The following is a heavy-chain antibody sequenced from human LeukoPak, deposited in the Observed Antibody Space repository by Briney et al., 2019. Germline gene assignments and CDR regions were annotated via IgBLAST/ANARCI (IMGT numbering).Heavy chain of an antibody. CDR2: ISDSANTI. D-gene: IGHD2-2*01. V-gene: IGHV3-48*02. J-gene: IGHJ4*02. CDR1: GFSFSFYS. CDR3: ARAETVVVPAAGFYFDY. Sequence: GGSLRLSCAASGFSFSFYSMNWVRQAPGKGLEWVSYISDSANTIHYADSVKGRFTISRDNSKNTLYLQMSSLRDNDTAVYYCARAETVVVPAAGFYFDYWGQGTLVTVSS.